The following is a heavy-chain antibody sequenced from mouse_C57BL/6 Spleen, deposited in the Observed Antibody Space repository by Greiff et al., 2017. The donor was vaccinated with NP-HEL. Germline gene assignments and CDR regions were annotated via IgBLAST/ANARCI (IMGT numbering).Heavy chain of an antibody. CDR1: GYTFTSYW. J-gene: IGHJ2*01. CDR2: IYPGSGST. Sequence: QVQLQQPGAELVKPGASVKMSCKASGYTFTSYWITWVKQRPGQGLEWIGDIYPGSGSTNYNEKFKSKATLTVDTSSSTAYMQLSSLTSEDSAVYYCARSDLRQYYFDYWGQGTTLTVSS. CDR3: ARSDLRQYYFDY. V-gene: IGHV1-55*01. D-gene: IGHD1-1*01.